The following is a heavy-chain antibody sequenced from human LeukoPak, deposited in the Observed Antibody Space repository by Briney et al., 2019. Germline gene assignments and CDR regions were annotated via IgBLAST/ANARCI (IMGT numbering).Heavy chain of an antibody. CDR2: INPNSGGT. V-gene: IGHV1-2*02. J-gene: IGHJ6*03. Sequence: GASVRVSCKASGGTFSSYAISWVRQAPGQGLEWMGWINPNSGGTNYAQKFQGRVTMTRDTSISTAYMELSRLRSDDTAVYYCARGYDILTGYYWDPYYMDVWGKGTTVTVSS. CDR3: ARGYDILTGYYWDPYYMDV. D-gene: IGHD3-9*01. CDR1: GGTFSSYA.